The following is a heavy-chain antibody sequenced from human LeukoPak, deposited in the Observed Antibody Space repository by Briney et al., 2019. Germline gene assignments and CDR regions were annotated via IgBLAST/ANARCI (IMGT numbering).Heavy chain of an antibody. J-gene: IGHJ6*03. CDR1: GFTVSTNY. D-gene: IGHD6-19*01. CDR3: ARDAGNSSGWYGLWRSDYYMDV. CDR2: IYNGGTT. V-gene: IGHV3-53*01. Sequence: GGSLRLSCAASGFTVSTNYMSWVRQAPGRGLEWVSVIYNGGTTHYADSVKGRFTISRDHSQNTLYLQMNSLRVEDTAVYYCARDAGNSSGWYGLWRSDYYMDVWGKGTTVTVSS.